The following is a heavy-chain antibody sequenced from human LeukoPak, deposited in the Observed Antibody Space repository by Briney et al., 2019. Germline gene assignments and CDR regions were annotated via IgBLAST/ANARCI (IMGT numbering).Heavy chain of an antibody. J-gene: IGHJ4*02. CDR3: ARDLISRVITPPG. V-gene: IGHV4-59*01. D-gene: IGHD4-23*01. Sequence: PSETLSLTCTVSGGSISNYYWSWIRQPPGKGLEWIGYIYNSGTTNYNPSLKSRVTISVDRSKNQFSLRLSSVTAADTAVYFCARDLISRVITPPGWGQGTLVTVSS. CDR2: IYNSGTT. CDR1: GGSISNYY.